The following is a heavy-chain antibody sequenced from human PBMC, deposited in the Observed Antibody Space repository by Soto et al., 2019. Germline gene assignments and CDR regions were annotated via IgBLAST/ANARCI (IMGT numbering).Heavy chain of an antibody. D-gene: IGHD3-10*01. CDR2: ISGSGGST. J-gene: IGHJ3*02. V-gene: IGHV3-23*01. Sequence: GGSLRLSCAASGFTLSSYAMSWVRQAPGKGLEWVSAISGSGGSTYYADSVKGRFTISRDNSKNTLYLQMNSLRAEDTAVYYCAKETHYYGSGSDAFDIWGQGTMVTVSS. CDR3: AKETHYYGSGSDAFDI. CDR1: GFTLSSYA.